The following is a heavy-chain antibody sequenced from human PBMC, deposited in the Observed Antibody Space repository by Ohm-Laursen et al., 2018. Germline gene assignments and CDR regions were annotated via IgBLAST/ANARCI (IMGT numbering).Heavy chain of an antibody. CDR2: ISSSGSTI. Sequence: SLRLSCSASGFTFSDYYMSWIRQAPGKGLEWVSYISSSGSTIYYADSVKGRFTISRDNAKNSLYLQMNSLRVEDTAVYYCARDGGSYQDDVFDIWGQGTMVTVSS. CDR3: ARDGGSYQDDVFDI. D-gene: IGHD3-16*01. CDR1: GFTFSDYY. J-gene: IGHJ3*02. V-gene: IGHV3-11*01.